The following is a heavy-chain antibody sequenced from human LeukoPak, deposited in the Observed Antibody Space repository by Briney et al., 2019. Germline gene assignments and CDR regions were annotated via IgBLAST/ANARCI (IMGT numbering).Heavy chain of an antibody. V-gene: IGHV4-30-4*08. CDR1: GVSMSSGAFY. J-gene: IGHJ3*02. D-gene: IGHD4-17*01. CDR2: IYYSGST. Sequence: SQTLSLTCTVSGVSMSSGAFYWSWIRQHPGKGLERIGNIYYSGSTYYNPSLKSRVTISVDRSKNQFSLKLTSVTAADTAVYYCARAFPFDDYGDPDAFDIWGQGTMVTASS. CDR3: ARAFPFDDYGDPDAFDI.